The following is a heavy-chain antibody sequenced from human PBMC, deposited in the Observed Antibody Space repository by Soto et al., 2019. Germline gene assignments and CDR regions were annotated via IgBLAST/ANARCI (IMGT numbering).Heavy chain of an antibody. D-gene: IGHD3-22*01. CDR1: GGTFSSYA. Sequence: SVKVSCKASGGTFSSYAISWVRQAPGQGLEWMGGIIPIFDTANYAQKFQGRVTITADESTSTAYMELSSLRSEDTAVYYCARVGADYYDSSGYDDYWGQGTLVTVSS. V-gene: IGHV1-69*13. J-gene: IGHJ4*02. CDR3: ARVGADYYDSSGYDDY. CDR2: IIPIFDTA.